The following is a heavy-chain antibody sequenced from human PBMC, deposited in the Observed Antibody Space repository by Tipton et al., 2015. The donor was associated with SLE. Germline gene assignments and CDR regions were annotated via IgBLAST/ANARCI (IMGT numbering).Heavy chain of an antibody. CDR3: ARVVKGSSWYWFDP. J-gene: IGHJ5*02. Sequence: TLSLTCTVSGGSMSSYYWNWIRQAPGKGLEWVGYVYYSGSTKYNPSLKSRVTISIDTSKSQFSLNLSSVTAADTAVYYCARVVKGSSWYWFDPWGQGTLVTVSS. CDR2: VYYSGST. D-gene: IGHD6-13*01. CDR1: GGSMSSYY. V-gene: IGHV4-59*01.